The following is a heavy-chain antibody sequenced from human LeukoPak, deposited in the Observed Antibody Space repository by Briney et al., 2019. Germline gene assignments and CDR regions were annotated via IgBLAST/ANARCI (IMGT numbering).Heavy chain of an antibody. D-gene: IGHD3-16*01. V-gene: IGHV3-30*02. J-gene: IGHJ5*02. Sequence: GGSLRLSCAASGFTFSTYGMHWVRQAPGKGLEWVAFIRYDGINKYYADSVKGRFTISRDNSKNTLYLQMNSLRAEDTAVYYCAKDPSNPTIGGLWFDPWGQGTLVTVSS. CDR3: AKDPSNPTIGGLWFDP. CDR2: IRYDGINK. CDR1: GFTFSTYG.